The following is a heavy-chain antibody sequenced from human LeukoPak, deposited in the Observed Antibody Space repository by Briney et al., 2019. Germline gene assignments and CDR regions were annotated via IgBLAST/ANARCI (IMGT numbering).Heavy chain of an antibody. D-gene: IGHD3-10*01. J-gene: IGHJ4*02. Sequence: PGGSLRLSCSASGFTFSFYAMGWVRQAPGKGLEYVSAISSNGGSTYYADSVKGRFTISRDNAKNSLYLQMNSLRDEDTAVYYCAKYGSGSYYNYWGQGTLVTVSS. CDR3: AKYGSGSYYNY. V-gene: IGHV3-64*04. CDR2: ISSNGGST. CDR1: GFTFSFYA.